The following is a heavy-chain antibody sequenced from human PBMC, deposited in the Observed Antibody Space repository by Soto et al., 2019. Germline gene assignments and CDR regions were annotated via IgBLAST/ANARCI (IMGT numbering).Heavy chain of an antibody. CDR3: ARAEGDDSSGYWPYYFDY. Sequence: SRRSRRLSYAASGFTLSSYAKHGVRWAPGKGLEWVAVISYDGSNKYYADSVKGRFTISRDNSKNTLYLQMNSLRAEDTAVYYCARAEGDDSSGYWPYYFDYWGQGT. V-gene: IGHV3-30-3*01. J-gene: IGHJ4*02. D-gene: IGHD3-22*01. CDR2: ISYDGSNK. CDR1: GFTLSSYA.